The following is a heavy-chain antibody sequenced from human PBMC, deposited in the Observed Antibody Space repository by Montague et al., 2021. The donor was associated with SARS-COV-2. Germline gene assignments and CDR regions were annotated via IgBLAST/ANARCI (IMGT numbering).Heavy chain of an antibody. CDR3: TSGREGNYNVMDV. J-gene: IGHJ6*02. D-gene: IGHD1-1*01. CDR1: GDSVSVNSAT. Sequence: CAISGDSVSVNSATWNWVGQSPSRPPDRLGGTYYRSKWYNDYAVSVRGRVTINPDTSKNQFSLQLNSVTPEDTAIYYCTSGREGNYNVMDVWGQGTTVTVS. CDR2: TYYRSKWYN. V-gene: IGHV6-1*01.